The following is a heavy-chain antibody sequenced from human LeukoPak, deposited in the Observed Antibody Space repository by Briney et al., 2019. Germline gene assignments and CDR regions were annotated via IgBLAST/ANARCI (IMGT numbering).Heavy chain of an antibody. Sequence: GGSLRLSCAASRFTFRNYGMSWVRQPPGMGLEWVSSMSGSGGMTFYADSVKGRFTISRYNSKNTLYLQMSSLRVEDTAVYYCAKGRNYLGLFDSWGQGTLVTVSS. CDR1: RFTFRNYG. CDR2: MSGSGGMT. CDR3: AKGRNYLGLFDS. D-gene: IGHD1-7*01. V-gene: IGHV3-23*01. J-gene: IGHJ4*02.